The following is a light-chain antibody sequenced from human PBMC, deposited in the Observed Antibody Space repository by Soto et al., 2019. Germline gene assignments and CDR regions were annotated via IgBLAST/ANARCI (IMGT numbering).Light chain of an antibody. J-gene: IGKJ2*01. V-gene: IGKV3-20*01. CDR2: GAF. CDR3: QQYNNWPMYT. CDR1: HSVSSTY. Sequence: EIVLTRSPGTLALSPGERATLACRASHSVSSTYLAWYQHKPGQAPRLLIYGAFSRATGIPDRFSGSGSGTDFTLTISRLEPEDFAVYYCQQYNNWPMYTFGQGTKVDIK.